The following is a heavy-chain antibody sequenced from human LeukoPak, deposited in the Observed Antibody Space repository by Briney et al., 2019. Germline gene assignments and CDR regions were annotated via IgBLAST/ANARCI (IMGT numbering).Heavy chain of an antibody. CDR3: AGHLLRYFDWSPSDAFDI. V-gene: IGHV4-4*07. Sequence: SETLSLTCTVSGGSISSYYWSWIRQPAGKGLEWIGRIYTSGSTNYNPSLKSRVTMSVDTSRNQFSLKLSSVTAADTAVYYCAGHLLRYFDWSPSDAFDIWGQGTMVTVSS. J-gene: IGHJ3*02. D-gene: IGHD3-9*01. CDR1: GGSISSYY. CDR2: IYTSGST.